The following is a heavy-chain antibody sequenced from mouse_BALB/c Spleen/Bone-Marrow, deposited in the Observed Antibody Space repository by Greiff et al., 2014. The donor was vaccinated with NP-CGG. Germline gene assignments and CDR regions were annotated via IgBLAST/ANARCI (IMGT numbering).Heavy chain of an antibody. J-gene: IGHJ2*01. D-gene: IGHD2-4*01. Sequence: QVTLKESGAELARPGASVKMFCKASGYSFTSYTMHWVKQRPGQGLEWIGYINPSSGYTNYNQKFKDKATLTADKSSSTAYMQLSSLTSEDSAVYYCARGWDYEGYFDYWGQGTTLTVSS. V-gene: IGHV1-4*01. CDR2: INPSSGYT. CDR1: GYSFTSYT. CDR3: ARGWDYEGYFDY.